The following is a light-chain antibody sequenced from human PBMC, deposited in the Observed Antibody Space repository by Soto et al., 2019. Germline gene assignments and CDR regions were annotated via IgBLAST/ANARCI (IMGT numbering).Light chain of an antibody. CDR1: QSVSSSH. CDR3: LQDINYPWT. V-gene: IGKV3-20*01. J-gene: IGKJ1*01. Sequence: EIVLTQSPGTLSLSPGERATLSCRASQSVSSSHLAWYQHKPGQAPRLLIYAASSRATGSPDRFSGGGSGTDFTLTISRLEPEDSATYYCLQDINYPWTFGQGTKVEIK. CDR2: AAS.